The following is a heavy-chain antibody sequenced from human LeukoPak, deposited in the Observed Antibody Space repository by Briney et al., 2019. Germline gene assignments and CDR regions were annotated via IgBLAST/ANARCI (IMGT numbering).Heavy chain of an antibody. Sequence: GSLRLSCAASGFTFDDYGMSWVRQAPGKGLEWVAGINWNGGSTGYTDSVKGRFTISRDNAKNSLFLQMNSLRAEDTAFYHCARDRCSSTTCYNTPNWFDPWGQGTLVIVFS. J-gene: IGHJ5*02. D-gene: IGHD2-2*02. CDR1: GFTFDDYG. V-gene: IGHV3-20*01. CDR2: INWNGGST. CDR3: ARDRCSSTTCYNTPNWFDP.